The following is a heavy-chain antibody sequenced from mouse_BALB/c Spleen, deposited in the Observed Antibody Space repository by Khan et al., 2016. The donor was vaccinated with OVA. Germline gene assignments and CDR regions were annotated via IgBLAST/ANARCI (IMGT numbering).Heavy chain of an antibody. J-gene: IGHJ1*01. D-gene: IGHD6-2*01. CDR1: GYTFTNYA. CDR3: ARLSSYWYSDV. Sequence: QIQLVQSGPELKKPGDTVKISCKASGYTFTNYAMNWVKQAPGKGLKWMGWINTNTGEPTYADDFKGRFVFSSETSASTAYLQISNLKNEDMTTYFCARLSSYWYSDVWGAGTTVTVSS. V-gene: IGHV9-1*02. CDR2: INTNTGEP.